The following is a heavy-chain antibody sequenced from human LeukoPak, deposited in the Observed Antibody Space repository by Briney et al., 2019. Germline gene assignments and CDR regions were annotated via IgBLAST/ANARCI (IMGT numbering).Heavy chain of an antibody. V-gene: IGHV3-33*06. CDR3: AKEPISKSMRYYFDY. J-gene: IGHJ4*02. Sequence: PGGSLRLSCAASGFSFNTYSMNWVRQAPGKGLEWVAVIWYDGSNKYYADSVKGRFTISRDNSKNTLYLQMNSLRAEDTAVYYCAKEPISKSMRYYFDYWGQGTLVTVSS. D-gene: IGHD5-24*01. CDR1: GFSFNTYS. CDR2: IWYDGSNK.